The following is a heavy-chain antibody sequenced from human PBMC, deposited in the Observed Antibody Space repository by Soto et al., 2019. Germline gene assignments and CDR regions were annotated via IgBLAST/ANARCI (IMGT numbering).Heavy chain of an antibody. CDR3: ARGNGAMVRGVIITGKYYYYYYGMDV. V-gene: IGHV1-69*13. CDR2: IIPIFGTA. CDR1: GGTFSSYA. J-gene: IGHJ6*02. D-gene: IGHD3-10*01. Sequence: SVKVSCKASGGTFSSYAISWVRQAPGQGLEWMGGIIPIFGTANYAQKFQGRVTITADESTSTAYMELSSLRSEDTAVYYCARGNGAMVRGVIITGKYYYYYYGMDVWGQGTTVTVSS.